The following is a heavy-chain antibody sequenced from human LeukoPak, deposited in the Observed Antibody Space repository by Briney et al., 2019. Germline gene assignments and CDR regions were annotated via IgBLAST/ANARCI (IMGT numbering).Heavy chain of an antibody. Sequence: PSETLSLTCTVSGGSISSGDYYWSWIRQPPGKGLEWIGYIYYSGSTYYNPSLKSRVTISVDTSKNQFSLKLSSVTAADTAVYYCARAGRGSGYYAYYFDYWGQGTLVTVSS. V-gene: IGHV4-30-4*01. J-gene: IGHJ4*02. CDR3: ARAGRGSGYYAYYFDY. CDR2: IYYSGST. CDR1: GGSISSGDYY. D-gene: IGHD3-22*01.